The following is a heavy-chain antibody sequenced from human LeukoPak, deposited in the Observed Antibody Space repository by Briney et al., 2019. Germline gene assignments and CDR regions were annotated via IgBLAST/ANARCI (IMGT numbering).Heavy chain of an antibody. D-gene: IGHD3-22*01. Sequence: PGRSLRLSCAASGFTFSSYAMHWVRQAPGKGLEWVAVISYDGSNKYYADSVKGRFTISRDNSKNTLYLQMNSLRAEDTAVYYCARGERPYYYDSSGYYSPVDYWGQGTLVTVSS. CDR1: GFTFSSYA. CDR3: ARGERPYYYDSSGYYSPVDY. V-gene: IGHV3-30*04. CDR2: ISYDGSNK. J-gene: IGHJ4*02.